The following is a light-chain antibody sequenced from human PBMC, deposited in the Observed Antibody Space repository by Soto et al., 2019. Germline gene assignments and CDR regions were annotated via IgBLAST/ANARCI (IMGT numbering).Light chain of an antibody. V-gene: IGKV3-20*01. Sequence: EIVLTQSPGTLSLSPGERATLSCRASQSVSSNYLAWYQQKPGQAPRLLIYGASSRATGIPDRFSGGGPGTDFTLTISRLEPEDFAVYYCQQYGSSLQTFGQGTKVDIK. CDR2: GAS. J-gene: IGKJ1*01. CDR1: QSVSSNY. CDR3: QQYGSSLQT.